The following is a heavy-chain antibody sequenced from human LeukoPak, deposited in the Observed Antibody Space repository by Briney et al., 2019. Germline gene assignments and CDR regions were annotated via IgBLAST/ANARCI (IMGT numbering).Heavy chain of an antibody. CDR1: GFTFSSYS. Sequence: GGSLRLSCAASGFTFSSYSMNWVRQAPGKGLEWVSSISSSSSYIYYADSLKGRFTISRDNAKNSLYLQMNSLRAEDTAVYYCARDYKQLVSYYFDYWGQGTLVTVSS. V-gene: IGHV3-21*01. J-gene: IGHJ4*02. D-gene: IGHD6-13*01. CDR3: ARDYKQLVSYYFDY. CDR2: ISSSSSYI.